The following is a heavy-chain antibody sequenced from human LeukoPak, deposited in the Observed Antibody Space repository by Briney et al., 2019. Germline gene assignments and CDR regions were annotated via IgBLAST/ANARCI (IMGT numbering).Heavy chain of an antibody. D-gene: IGHD2-2*01. V-gene: IGHV4-59*01. Sequence: SSETLSLTCTVSGGSISSYYWSWIRQPPGKGLEWIGHIYGSGSTNYNPSLKSRVTISVDTSKNQFSLKLSSVTAADTAVYYCARDNVVPAAIHWFDPWGQGTLVTVSS. CDR1: GGSISSYY. CDR3: ARDNVVPAAIHWFDP. J-gene: IGHJ5*02. CDR2: IYGSGST.